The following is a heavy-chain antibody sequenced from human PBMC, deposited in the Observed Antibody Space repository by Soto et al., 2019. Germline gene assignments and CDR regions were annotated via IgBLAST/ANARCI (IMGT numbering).Heavy chain of an antibody. Sequence: PSETMSLTCPVSGGSISGYDWSWIWQPPGKGLEWIGYIYYSGSTNYNPSLKSRVTMSVDTSKNQFSLKLSSVTAADTAVYYCARDRGYPETYGMDVWGQGTTVTVSS. D-gene: IGHD3-10*01. J-gene: IGHJ6*02. CDR1: GGSISGYD. V-gene: IGHV4-59*01. CDR3: ARDRGYPETYGMDV. CDR2: IYYSGST.